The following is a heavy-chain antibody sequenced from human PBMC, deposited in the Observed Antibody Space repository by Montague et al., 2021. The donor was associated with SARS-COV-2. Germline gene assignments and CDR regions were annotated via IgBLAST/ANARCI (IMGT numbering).Heavy chain of an antibody. Sequence: SLRLSCAASGFTFSSISMNGVRQAPGKRLERVSSISSESAYIVYAESVRGRFTISRDNAQNLLYLQMNSLRAEDTAVYYCARFETSKFYSSGMDVWGQGTTVTVSS. CDR2: ISSESAYI. CDR3: ARFETSKFYSSGMDV. CDR1: GFTFSSIS. V-gene: IGHV3-21*01. J-gene: IGHJ6*02. D-gene: IGHD2-15*01.